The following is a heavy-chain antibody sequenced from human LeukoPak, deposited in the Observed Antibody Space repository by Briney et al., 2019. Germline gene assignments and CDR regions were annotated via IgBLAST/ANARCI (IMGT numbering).Heavy chain of an antibody. CDR1: GYTFTGYY. CDR2: IIPIFGTA. J-gene: IGHJ6*03. D-gene: IGHD6-6*01. Sequence: ASVKVSCKASGYTFTGYYMHWVRQAPGQGLEWMGRIIPIFGTANYAQKFQGRVTITTDESTSTAYMELSSLRSEDTAVYYCATALDSSSSPFGLHDYYMDVWGKGTTVTVSS. V-gene: IGHV1-69*05. CDR3: ATALDSSSSPFGLHDYYMDV.